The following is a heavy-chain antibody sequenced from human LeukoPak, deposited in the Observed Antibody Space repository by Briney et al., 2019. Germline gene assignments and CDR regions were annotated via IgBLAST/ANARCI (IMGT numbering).Heavy chain of an antibody. CDR3: ASLVVVAANGWFDP. D-gene: IGHD2-15*01. V-gene: IGHV4-59*12. CDR1: GGSISSYY. Sequence: SETLSLTCTVSGGSISSYYWSCIRQPPGKGLEWIGYIYYSGSTNYNPSLKSRVTISVDTSKNQFSLKLSSVTAADTAVYYCASLVVVAANGWFDPWGQGTLVTVSS. J-gene: IGHJ5*02. CDR2: IYYSGST.